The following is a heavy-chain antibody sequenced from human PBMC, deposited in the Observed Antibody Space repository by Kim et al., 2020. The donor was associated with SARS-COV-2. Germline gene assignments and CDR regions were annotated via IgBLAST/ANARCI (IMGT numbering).Heavy chain of an antibody. V-gene: IGHV3-30*04. CDR1: GFTFSSYA. CDR2: ISYDGSNK. J-gene: IGHJ6*02. Sequence: GGSLRLSCAASGFTFSSYAMHWVRQAPGKGLEWVAVISYDGSNKYYADSVKGRFTISRDNSKNTLYLQMNSLRAEDTAVYYCARVQWFGVPAPDYYYYGMDVWGQGTKDSVSS. CDR3: ARVQWFGVPAPDYYYYGMDV. D-gene: IGHD3-10*01.